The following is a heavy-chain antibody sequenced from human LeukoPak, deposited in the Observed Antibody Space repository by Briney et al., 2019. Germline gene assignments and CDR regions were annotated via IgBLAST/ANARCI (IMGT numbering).Heavy chain of an antibody. J-gene: IGHJ4*02. V-gene: IGHV4-59*08. CDR2: IYYSGST. CDR1: GGSISSYY. CDR3: ARRGSLGYSYGLYYFDY. D-gene: IGHD5-18*01. Sequence: SETLSLTCTVSGGSISSYYWSWIRQPPGEGVVWIGYIYYSGSTNYNPSLKSRVTISVDTSKNQFSLKLSSVTAADTAVYYCARRGSLGYSYGLYYFDYWGQGTLVTVSS.